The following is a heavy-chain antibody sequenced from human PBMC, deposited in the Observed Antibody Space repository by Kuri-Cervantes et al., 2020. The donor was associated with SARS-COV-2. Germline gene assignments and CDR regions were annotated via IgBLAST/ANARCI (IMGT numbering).Heavy chain of an antibody. CDR1: GGTFSSYA. J-gene: IGHJ5*02. CDR2: IIPIFGTA. V-gene: IGHV1-69*06. Sequence: KISCKASGGTFSSYAISWVRQAPGQGLEWMGGIIPIFGTANYAQKFQGRVTMTEDTSTDTAYMELSSLRSEDTAVYYCATAPAVVAANWFDPWGQGTLVTVSS. D-gene: IGHD2-15*01. CDR3: ATAPAVVAANWFDP.